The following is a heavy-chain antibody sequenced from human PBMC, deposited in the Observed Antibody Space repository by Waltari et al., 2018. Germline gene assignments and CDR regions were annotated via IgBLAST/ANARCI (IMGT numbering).Heavy chain of an antibody. D-gene: IGHD2-2*01. V-gene: IGHV1-2*02. Sequence: QVQLVQSGAEVKKPGASVKVSCKTSGYTFTGYYMYWVRQAPGQGLEWIGCINPYSGGTAYAQKFQGRVTLTRDTSISTAYMELNRLISDDSAMYYCATAPDAFQIINWGQGTLVTVSS. J-gene: IGHJ4*02. CDR3: ATAPDAFQIIN. CDR1: GYTFTGYY. CDR2: INPYSGGT.